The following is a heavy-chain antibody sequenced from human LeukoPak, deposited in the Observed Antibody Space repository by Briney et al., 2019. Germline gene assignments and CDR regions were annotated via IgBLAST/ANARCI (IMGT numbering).Heavy chain of an antibody. V-gene: IGHV4-30-4*01. J-gene: IGHJ4*02. CDR1: GGSISSGDYY. CDR3: ATGGRFLEWSMMY. D-gene: IGHD3-3*01. CDR2: IYYSGST. Sequence: PSQTLSLTCTVSGGSISSGDYYWSWIRQPPGTGLEWIGYIYYSGSTYYNPSLKSRVTISVDTSKNQFSLKLSSVTAADTAVYYCATGGRFLEWSMMYWGQGTLVTVSS.